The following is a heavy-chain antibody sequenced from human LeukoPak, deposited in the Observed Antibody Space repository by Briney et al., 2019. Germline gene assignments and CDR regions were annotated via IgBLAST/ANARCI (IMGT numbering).Heavy chain of an antibody. CDR1: GITSGNNW. J-gene: IGHJ5*02. V-gene: IGHV3-74*01. CDR2: INSDGGGA. CDR3: ARDVPHNWFDT. Sequence: PGGSMRLSSAAYGITSGNNWTHWDSHRPGKVMVWISRINSDGGGAIYADSVKGRFTVSRDNAKNTLYLQMDSLRAEDTAVYYCARDVPHNWFDTWGQGTLVTVSS.